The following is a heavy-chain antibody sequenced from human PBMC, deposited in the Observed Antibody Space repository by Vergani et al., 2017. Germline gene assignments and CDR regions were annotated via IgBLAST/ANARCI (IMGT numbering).Heavy chain of an antibody. CDR1: DGSVSSGHYY. V-gene: IGHV4-39*01. Sequence: QLQLQESGPGLVKPSETLSPTCTVFDGSVSSGHYYWGWIRQPPGKGLEWIGSMYYSENTYHNPSLSSRFTISVDTSRNQFSPKLCSVTAADTVVYYCAKQGFCVGANTDIGLDIWGRGRLVTVSS. J-gene: IGHJ3*02. D-gene: IGHD2-15*01. CDR3: AKQGFCVGANTDIGLDI. CDR2: MYYSENT.